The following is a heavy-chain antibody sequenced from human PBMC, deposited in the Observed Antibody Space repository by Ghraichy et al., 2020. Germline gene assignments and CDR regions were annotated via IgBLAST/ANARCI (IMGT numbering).Heavy chain of an antibody. D-gene: IGHD3-16*02. V-gene: IGHV3-7*01. CDR1: GFSLSDYW. J-gene: IGHJ2*01. CDR2: ISRDGSAV. Sequence: GGSLRLSCAASGFSLSDYWMNWVRQAPGKGPEWVSIISRDGSAVHYVDSVKGRFTISRDNVKNSLHLQMNSLTVEDTAVYYCTRSSGWIIDFWGHGEMVTVSS. CDR3: TRSSGWIIDF.